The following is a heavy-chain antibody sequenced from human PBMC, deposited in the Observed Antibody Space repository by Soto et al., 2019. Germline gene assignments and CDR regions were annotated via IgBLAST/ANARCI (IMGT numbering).Heavy chain of an antibody. CDR2: ISDDGDST. CDR3: ARHRGCEEGAYLDY. D-gene: IGHD3-16*01. V-gene: IGHV3-23*01. J-gene: IGHJ4*01. CDR1: GFSFNSDW. Sequence: PGGSLGLSCAAYGFSFNSDWMHWFRQGPGKGLVWVSSISDDGDSTYYADSVKGRFTISRDNSKNTLYLQKNSLRAEDTAVYYCARHRGCEEGAYLDYWGQGTLVSVSS.